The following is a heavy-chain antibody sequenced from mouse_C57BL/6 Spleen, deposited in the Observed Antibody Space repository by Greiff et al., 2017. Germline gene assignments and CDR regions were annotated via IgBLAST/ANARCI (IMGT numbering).Heavy chain of an antibody. Sequence: VQLQQPGAELVKPGASVKLSCKASGYTFTSYWMHWVKQRPGQGLEWIGMIHPNSGSTNYNEKFKRKATLTVDKSSSTAYMQLSSLTSEESAVDYCARSYGNYEDYWGQGTTLTVSS. V-gene: IGHV1-64*01. CDR3: ARSYGNYEDY. D-gene: IGHD2-1*01. CDR2: IHPNSGST. J-gene: IGHJ2*01. CDR1: GYTFTSYW.